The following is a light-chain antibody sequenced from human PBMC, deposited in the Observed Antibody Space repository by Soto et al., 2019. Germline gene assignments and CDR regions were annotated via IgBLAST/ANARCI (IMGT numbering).Light chain of an antibody. Sequence: DIQMTQSPSSMSASVGDRITISCRASQSINTYLNWYQQKPGKAPQLLIYGASSLPSGVPSRFSGSGSGTDFTLTITILQPEAFATYNCQQSYSGLTFGGGTKV. CDR3: QQSYSGLT. CDR1: QSINTY. CDR2: GAS. J-gene: IGKJ4*01. V-gene: IGKV1-39*01.